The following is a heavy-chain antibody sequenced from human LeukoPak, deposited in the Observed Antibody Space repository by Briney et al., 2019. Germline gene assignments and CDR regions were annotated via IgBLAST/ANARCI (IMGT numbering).Heavy chain of an antibody. J-gene: IGHJ6*03. D-gene: IGHD2-8*02. CDR3: AKNGDRGAYCTGGACYPYFYYYMDV. CDR2: IRYDGSNK. V-gene: IGHV3-30*02. Sequence: GGSLRLSCAASGFTFSRYGMHWVRQAPGKGLEWVAFIRYDGSNKYYADSLKGRVTISRDNSKNTLYLQMNSLRAEDTAIYYCAKNGDRGAYCTGGACYPYFYYYMDVWGKGTTVTI. CDR1: GFTFSRYG.